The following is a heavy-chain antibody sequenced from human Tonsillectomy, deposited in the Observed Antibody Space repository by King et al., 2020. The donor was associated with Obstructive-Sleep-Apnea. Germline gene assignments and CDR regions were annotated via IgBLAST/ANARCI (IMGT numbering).Heavy chain of an antibody. CDR2: IHSGGST. CDR1: GFTVSSSY. Sequence: VQLVESGGGLVQPGGSLRLSCAASGFTVSSSYMSWVRQAPGKGLQWVSVIHSGGSTYYADSVEGRFTISRDNSKNTLYLQMNTLRAEDTAVCYCARDGGYSSGWYEGFFDYWGQGTLVTVSS. D-gene: IGHD6-19*01. CDR3: ARDGGYSSGWYEGFFDY. J-gene: IGHJ4*02. V-gene: IGHV3-66*01.